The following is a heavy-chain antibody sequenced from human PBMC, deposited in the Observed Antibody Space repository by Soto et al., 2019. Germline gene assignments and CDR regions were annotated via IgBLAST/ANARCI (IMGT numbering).Heavy chain of an antibody. J-gene: IGHJ4*02. CDR2: ISSSSAYI. V-gene: IGHV3-21*01. CDR1: GFTFSVYT. D-gene: IGHD3-10*01. CDR3: AREGSTGLLDY. Sequence: VQLVESGGGLVKPGGSLRLSCAASGFTFSVYTMNWVRQAPGKGLEWVSSISSSSAYIYYADSLKGRFTISRDNAKNSLYLQMNSLRAEDTAVYYCAREGSTGLLDYWGQGTLVTVSS.